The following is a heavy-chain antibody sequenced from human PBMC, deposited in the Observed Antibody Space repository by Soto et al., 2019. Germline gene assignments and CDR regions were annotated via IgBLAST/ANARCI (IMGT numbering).Heavy chain of an antibody. Sequence: ASVKVSCKASGYTFNSYDINWVRQATGQGLEWMGWMNPNSGNTGYAQKFQGRVTMTRNTSISTAYMELSSLRSEDTAVYYCARSSTSRLRNRAFDIWGQGTMVTVSS. CDR2: MNPNSGNT. CDR3: ARSSTSRLRNRAFDI. CDR1: GYTFNSYD. D-gene: IGHD3-16*01. V-gene: IGHV1-8*01. J-gene: IGHJ3*02.